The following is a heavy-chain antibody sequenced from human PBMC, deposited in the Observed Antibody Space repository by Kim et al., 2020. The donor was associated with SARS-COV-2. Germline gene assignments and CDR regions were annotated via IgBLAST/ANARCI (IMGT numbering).Heavy chain of an antibody. J-gene: IGHJ6*02. V-gene: IGHV3-15*01. CDR2: IKSKTDGGTT. Sequence: GGSLRLSCAASGFTFSNAWMSWVRQAPGKGLEWVGRIKSKTDGGTTDYAAPVKGRFTISRDDSKNTLYLQMNSLKTEDTAVYYCTTEGSGSSWYESPHYYYYYGMDVWGQGTTVTVSS. CDR1: GFTFSNAW. CDR3: TTEGSGSSWYESPHYYYYYGMDV. D-gene: IGHD6-13*01.